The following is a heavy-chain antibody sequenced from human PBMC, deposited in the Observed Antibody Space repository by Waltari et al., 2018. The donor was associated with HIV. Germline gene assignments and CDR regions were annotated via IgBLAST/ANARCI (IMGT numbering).Heavy chain of an antibody. D-gene: IGHD3-3*01. Sequence: EVQLVESGGGLVQPGRSLRLSCAASGFTFVAYPMHWVRQSPGKGLEWVAGISWNSGITDYGDSVKGRFTISRDNAKNSLYLQMNSLTVEDTAFYYCAKGGSHLTIFEAWFDSWGQGTLVTVSS. CDR1: GFTFVAYP. V-gene: IGHV3-9*01. J-gene: IGHJ5*01. CDR2: ISWNSGIT. CDR3: AKGGSHLTIFEAWFDS.